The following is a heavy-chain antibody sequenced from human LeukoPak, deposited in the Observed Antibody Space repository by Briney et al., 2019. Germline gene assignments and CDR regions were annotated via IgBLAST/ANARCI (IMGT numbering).Heavy chain of an antibody. J-gene: IGHJ2*01. D-gene: IGHD3-22*01. V-gene: IGHV4-61*02. Sequence: TSETLSLTCTVSGGSVSSGTYYWTWIRQPAGKGLEWIGRIYTSGSTYYNPSLKSRVTISVDTSKNQFSLKLSSVTAADTAVYYCARDDRDYYDSSWYFDLWGRGTLVTVSS. CDR1: GGSVSSGTYY. CDR2: IYTSGST. CDR3: ARDDRDYYDSSWYFDL.